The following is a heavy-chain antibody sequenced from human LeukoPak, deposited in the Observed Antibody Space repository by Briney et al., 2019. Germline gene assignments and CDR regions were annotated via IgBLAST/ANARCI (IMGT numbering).Heavy chain of an antibody. CDR2: TYYRSKWYN. J-gene: IGHJ6*02. D-gene: IGHD2-15*01. Sequence: SQTLSLTCAISGERVSTNNAAWSWIRQSPSRGLEWLGWTYYRSKWYNYYAGSVKSRIIFNPDTSKNQFSLQLNSVTPEDTAVYYCAREKVVIAATHYYGMDVWGQGTTFTVSS. V-gene: IGHV6-1*01. CDR3: AREKVVIAATHYYGMDV. CDR1: GERVSTNNAA.